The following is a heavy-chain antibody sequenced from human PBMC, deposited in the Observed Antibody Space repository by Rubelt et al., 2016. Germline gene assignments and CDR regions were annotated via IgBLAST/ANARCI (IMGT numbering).Heavy chain of an antibody. Sequence: QVQLQESGPGLVKPSETLSLTCTVSGGSISSYYWSWIRQPPGKGLEWIGYIYYSGSTNYNLSLKSRVTISVNTSKNQFSLKRSSVTAADTAGYYCAIDLYDSSVLLGWHFDLWGRGTLVTVSS. D-gene: IGHD3-22*01. J-gene: IGHJ2*01. CDR1: GGSISSYY. CDR3: AIDLYDSSVLLGWHFDL. CDR2: IYYSGST. V-gene: IGHV4-59*12.